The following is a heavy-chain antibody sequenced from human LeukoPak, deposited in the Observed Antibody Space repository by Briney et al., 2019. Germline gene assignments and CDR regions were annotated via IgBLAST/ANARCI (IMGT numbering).Heavy chain of an antibody. CDR1: GYTFTSYA. CDR3: ARDLGAAYYYDSSGSNDAFDI. CDR2: INAGNGNT. J-gene: IGHJ3*02. V-gene: IGHV1-3*01. D-gene: IGHD3-22*01. Sequence: ASVKVSCKASGYTFTSYAMHWVRQAPGQRLEWMGWINAGNGNTKYSQKFQGRVTITADESTSTAYMELSSLRSEDTAVYYCARDLGAAYYYDSSGSNDAFDIWGQGTMVTVSS.